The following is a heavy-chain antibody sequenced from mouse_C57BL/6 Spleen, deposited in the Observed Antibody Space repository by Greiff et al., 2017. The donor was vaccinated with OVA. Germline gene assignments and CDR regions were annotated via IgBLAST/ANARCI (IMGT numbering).Heavy chain of an antibody. Sequence: EVNVVESGAELVRPGASVKLSCTASGFNIKDDYMHWVKQRPEQGLEWIGWIDPENGDTEYASKFQGKATITADTSSNTAYLQLSSLTSEDTAVYYCTTEMVPDSAFAYWGQGTLVTVSA. J-gene: IGHJ3*01. CDR3: TTEMVPDSAFAY. CDR1: GFNIKDDY. D-gene: IGHD2-1*01. V-gene: IGHV14-4*01. CDR2: IDPENGDT.